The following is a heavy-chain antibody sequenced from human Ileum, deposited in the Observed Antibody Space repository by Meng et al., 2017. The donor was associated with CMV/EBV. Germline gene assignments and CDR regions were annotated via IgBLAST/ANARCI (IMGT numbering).Heavy chain of an antibody. J-gene: IGHJ4*02. D-gene: IGHD6-19*01. CDR3: ARAPIGTSGWYSL. CDR2: VYYSGST. Sequence: SETLSLTCSVSGGSINDYYWAWIRQPPGKGLEWLGYVYYSGSTKYNPSLQSRVTISVDRSRNQFSLKLRSVTAADTAVYYCARAPIGTSGWYSLWGQGTLVTSPQ. V-gene: IGHV4-59*01. CDR1: GGSINDYY.